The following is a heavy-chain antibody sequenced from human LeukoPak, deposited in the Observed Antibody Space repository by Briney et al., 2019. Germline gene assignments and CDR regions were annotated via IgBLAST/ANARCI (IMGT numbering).Heavy chain of an antibody. CDR3: AGAAGKYGRGYYFDS. CDR2: IIPIFGTT. CDR1: GGTFSSFP. V-gene: IGHV1-69*13. J-gene: IGHJ4*02. D-gene: IGHD3-22*01. Sequence: SVKVSCKASGGTFSSFPISWLRQAPGQGLEWMGGIIPIFGTTNYKPKFQGRVAIIADESTSTAYMGLSSLTSEDTAVYYCAGAAGKYGRGYYFDSWGQGTLVTVSS.